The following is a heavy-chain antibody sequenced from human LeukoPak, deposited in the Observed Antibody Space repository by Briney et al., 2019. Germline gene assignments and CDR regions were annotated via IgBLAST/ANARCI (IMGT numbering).Heavy chain of an antibody. J-gene: IGHJ3*02. CDR2: IYHSGST. D-gene: IGHD3-10*01. V-gene: IGHV4-30-2*01. CDR3: ARESGGSGNDAFDI. Sequence: SETLSLTCAVSGGSISSGGYSWSWIRQPPGKGLEWIGYIYHSGSTYYNLSLKSRVTISVDRSKNQFSLKLSSVTAADTAVYYCARESGGSGNDAFDIWGQGTMVTVSS. CDR1: GGSISSGGYS.